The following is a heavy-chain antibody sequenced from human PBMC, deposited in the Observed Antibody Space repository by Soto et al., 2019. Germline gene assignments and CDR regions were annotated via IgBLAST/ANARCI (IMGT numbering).Heavy chain of an antibody. CDR1: SGSISSSNW. CDR3: ARDPDVDGDYFDY. CDR2: IYHSGST. Sequence: QVQLQESGPGLVKPSGTLSLTCAVSSGSISSSNWWSWVRQPPGKGPEWIGEIYHSGSTNYNPSLKSRVTISVDKSKNHFSLKLSSVTAADTAVYYCARDPDVDGDYFDYWGQGTLVTVSS. J-gene: IGHJ4*02. V-gene: IGHV4-4*02. D-gene: IGHD4-17*01.